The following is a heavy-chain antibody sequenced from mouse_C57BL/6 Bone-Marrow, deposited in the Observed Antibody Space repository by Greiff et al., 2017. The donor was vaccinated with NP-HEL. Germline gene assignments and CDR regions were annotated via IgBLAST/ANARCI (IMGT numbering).Heavy chain of an antibody. J-gene: IGHJ3*01. CDR3: ANKGYDGIAY. CDR1: GSTFTSYW. V-gene: IGHV1-55*01. CDR2: LYPGSGST. Sequence: QVQLQQSGAALVKPGASVKMSCKASGSTFTSYWITWVKQRPGQGLEWLGDLYPGSGSTNYNEKFKSKATLTVDTSYSTAYMQLSSLTSEDSAVYYCANKGYDGIAYWGQGTLVTVSA. D-gene: IGHD2-3*01.